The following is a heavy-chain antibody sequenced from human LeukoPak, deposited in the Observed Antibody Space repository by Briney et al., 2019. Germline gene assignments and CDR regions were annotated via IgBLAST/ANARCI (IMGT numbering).Heavy chain of an antibody. CDR3: ARAYYYYYMDV. V-gene: IGHV4-59*01. CDR2: IYYSGST. J-gene: IGHJ6*03. CDR1: GGSISSYY. Sequence: SETLSLTCTVSGGSISSYYWSWIRQPPGKGLEWIGYIYYSGSTNYNPSLKSPVTISVDTSKNQFSLKLSSVTAADTAVYYCARAYYYYYMDVWGKGTTVTVSS.